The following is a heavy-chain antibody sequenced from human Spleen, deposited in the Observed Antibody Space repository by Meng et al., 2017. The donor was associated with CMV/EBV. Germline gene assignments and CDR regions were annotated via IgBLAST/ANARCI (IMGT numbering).Heavy chain of an antibody. D-gene: IGHD3-10*01. CDR2: IFPGDSDT. CDR3: ARSYRNYYYGMDV. CDR1: GYSFSSFL. V-gene: IGHV5-51*01. J-gene: IGHJ6*02. Sequence: GGSLRLSCKASGYSFSSFLIGWVRQMPGKGLEWMGLIFPGDSDTTYSPSFQGQVTMSADTSINTAYLKWSSLKASDSAVYYCARSYRNYYYGMDVWGQGTTVTVSS.